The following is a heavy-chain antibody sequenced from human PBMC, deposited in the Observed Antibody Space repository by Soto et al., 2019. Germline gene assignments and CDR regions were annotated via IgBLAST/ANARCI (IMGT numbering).Heavy chain of an antibody. J-gene: IGHJ4*02. CDR1: GFSFKTYG. CDR3: VKGGAYCYNDCTRSY. Sequence: GSLRLSCADSGFSFKTYGMTWVRQAPGKGLEGVAHIGLSNSDTYYADSVKGRFTISRDNSKNMVYLQMNSLRDADTAVYYCVKGGAYCYNDCTRSYWGRGTLVTVSS. D-gene: IGHD2-21*01. V-gene: IGHV3-23*01. CDR2: IGLSNSDT.